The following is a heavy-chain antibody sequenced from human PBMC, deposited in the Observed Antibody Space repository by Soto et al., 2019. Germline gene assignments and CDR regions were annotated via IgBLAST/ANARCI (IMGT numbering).Heavy chain of an antibody. CDR1: GFTFSSYA. CDR3: ARPLWRDDYNGGYFEL. D-gene: IGHD4-4*01. Sequence: QVQLVESGGGVVQPGRSLRLSCAASGFTFSSYAMHWVRQAPGKGLEGVAVISYDGSNKYYADSVKGRFTISRDNSKNTLYLQMNSLRTEDTAVYYCARPLWRDDYNGGYFELWGRGTLGTVSS. J-gene: IGHJ2*01. CDR2: ISYDGSNK. V-gene: IGHV3-30-3*01.